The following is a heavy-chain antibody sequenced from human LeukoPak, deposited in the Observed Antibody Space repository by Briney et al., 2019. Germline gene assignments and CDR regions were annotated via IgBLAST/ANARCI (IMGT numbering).Heavy chain of an antibody. V-gene: IGHV3-9*01. CDR2: ISWNSGSI. D-gene: IGHD5-18*01. J-gene: IGHJ4*02. CDR3: ARGFSSYGY. CDR1: GFTFDDYA. Sequence: GRSLRLSCAASGFTFDDYAMHWVRQAPGKGLEWVSGISWNSGSIGYADSVKGRFTISRDNAKNSLYLQMNSLRAEDTAVYYCARGFSSYGYWGQGTLVTVSS.